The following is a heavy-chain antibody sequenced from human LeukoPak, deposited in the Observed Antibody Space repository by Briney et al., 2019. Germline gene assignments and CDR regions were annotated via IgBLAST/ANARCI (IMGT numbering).Heavy chain of an antibody. CDR3: ARNGATMVRGVITAPTPYDY. CDR2: IIPILGIA. J-gene: IGHJ4*02. V-gene: IGHV1-69*04. CDR1: GGTFSSYA. D-gene: IGHD3-10*01. Sequence: SVKVSCKGSGGTFSSYAISWVRQAPGQGLEWMGRIIPILGIANYAQKFQGRVTITADKSTSTAYMELSSLRSEDTAVYYCARNGATMVRGVITAPTPYDYWGQGTLVTVSS.